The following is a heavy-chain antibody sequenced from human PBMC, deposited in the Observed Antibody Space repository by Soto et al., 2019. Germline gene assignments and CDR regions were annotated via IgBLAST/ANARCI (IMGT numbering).Heavy chain of an antibody. D-gene: IGHD1-1*01. CDR1: GFTFSGYW. Sequence: EVQLVESGGGLVQPGGSLRLSCAASGFTFSGYWMSWVRQSPGKGLEWVANIKEDESEEYYVASVKGRFTISRDNAKNSLYLQMNSLRAEDTAVYYCARDCLNCVSGYSDYWGQGALVTVSS. CDR3: ARDCLNCVSGYSDY. J-gene: IGHJ4*02. CDR2: IKEDESEE. V-gene: IGHV3-7*01.